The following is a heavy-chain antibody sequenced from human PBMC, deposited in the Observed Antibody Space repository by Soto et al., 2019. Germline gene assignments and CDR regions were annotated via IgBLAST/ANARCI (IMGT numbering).Heavy chain of an antibody. CDR3: AREQSPTGNNYNYYGMDV. J-gene: IGHJ6*02. CDR2: IYYSGRT. Sequence: QVQLQELGPGLVKPSETLSLTCTVSGGSLSTYYWSWIRQPPGMGLEWLGYIYYSGRTTYNSSLKSRVTISVDTSKNHFSLKLTSVTATDTAVYYCAREQSPTGNNYNYYGMDVWGRGTTVTVSS. CDR1: GGSLSTYY. V-gene: IGHV4-59*01. D-gene: IGHD7-27*01.